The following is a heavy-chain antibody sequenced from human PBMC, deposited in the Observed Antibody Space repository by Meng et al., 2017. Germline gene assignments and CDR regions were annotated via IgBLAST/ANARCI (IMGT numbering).Heavy chain of an antibody. CDR2: INPNSGGT. Sequence: ASVKVSCKASGYTFTGYYMHWVRQAPGQGLEWMGWINPNSGGTNYAQKFQGRVTMTRDTSISTAYMELSRRRYDDTAVYYCARDYYDSSGYVFDPWGQGTLVTVSS. CDR1: GYTFTGYY. V-gene: IGHV1-2*02. CDR3: ARDYYDSSGYVFDP. J-gene: IGHJ5*02. D-gene: IGHD3-22*01.